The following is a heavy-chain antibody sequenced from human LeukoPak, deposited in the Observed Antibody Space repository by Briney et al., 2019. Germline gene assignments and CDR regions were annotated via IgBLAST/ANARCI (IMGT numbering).Heavy chain of an antibody. CDR3: ARELWFGELLWFDP. J-gene: IGHJ5*02. CDR1: GGSISSGGYS. Sequence: PSETLSLTCAVSGGSISSGGYSWSWIRQPPGKGLEWIGYIYHSGSTYYNPSLKSRVTISVDRSKNQSSLKLSSVTAADTAVYYCARELWFGELLWFDPWGQGTLVTVSS. CDR2: IYHSGST. V-gene: IGHV4-30-2*01. D-gene: IGHD3-10*01.